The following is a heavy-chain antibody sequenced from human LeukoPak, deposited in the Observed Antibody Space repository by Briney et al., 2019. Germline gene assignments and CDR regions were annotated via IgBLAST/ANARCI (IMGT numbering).Heavy chain of an antibody. CDR2: INHSGST. Sequence: PSETLSLTCAVYGGSFSGLYWSWVRQPPGKGLEWIGEINHSGSTHYNPSFKSRVTILVDTSRNQFSLKLTSVTAADTAVYYCARGPDSGSHFAWFDPWGQGTLVTVSS. V-gene: IGHV4-34*01. D-gene: IGHD3-10*01. CDR1: GGSFSGLY. CDR3: ARGPDSGSHFAWFDP. J-gene: IGHJ5*02.